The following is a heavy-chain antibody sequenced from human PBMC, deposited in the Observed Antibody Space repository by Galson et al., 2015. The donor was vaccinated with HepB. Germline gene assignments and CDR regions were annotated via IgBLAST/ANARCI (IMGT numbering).Heavy chain of an antibody. V-gene: IGHV1-18*01. D-gene: IGHD3-3*01. CDR3: ARARLRFLGRPLPVGWFDP. Sequence: SVKVSCKASGYTFSSYGISWVRQAPGQGLEWMGWVSTSNFNTNYEQNFQGRVTMTTDTSTSTAYMELRSLRSDDTAVYYCARARLRFLGRPLPVGWFDPWGQGTPVIVSS. CDR1: GYTFSSYG. J-gene: IGHJ5*02. CDR2: VSTSNFNT.